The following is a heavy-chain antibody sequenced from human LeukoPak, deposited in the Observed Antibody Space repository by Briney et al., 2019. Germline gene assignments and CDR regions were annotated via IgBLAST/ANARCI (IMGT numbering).Heavy chain of an antibody. CDR2: IHHSGRT. V-gene: IGHV4-38-2*02. Sequence: SETLSLTCTVSGYSISSDYYWGWIRQPPGKGLEWIGSIHHSGRTYYNPSLKSRVTISVDTSKNQFSLKLRSVTAADTAVYFCARGKRRGSHIDYWGQGTLVTVSS. CDR1: GYSISSDYY. D-gene: IGHD1-26*01. J-gene: IGHJ4*02. CDR3: ARGKRRGSHIDY.